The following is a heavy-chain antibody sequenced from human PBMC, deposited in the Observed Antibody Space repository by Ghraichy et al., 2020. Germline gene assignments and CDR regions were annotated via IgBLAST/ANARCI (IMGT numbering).Heavy chain of an antibody. Sequence: SETLSLTCAVYGGSFSGYYWSWIRQPPGKGLEWIGEINHSGSTNYNPSLKSRVTISVDTSKNQFSLKLSSVTAADTAVYYCARGLPYYYDSSGYYFMRNPTRGPDYWGQGTLVTVSS. CDR1: GGSFSGYY. V-gene: IGHV4-34*01. CDR2: INHSGST. CDR3: ARGLPYYYDSSGYYFMRNPTRGPDY. J-gene: IGHJ4*02. D-gene: IGHD3-22*01.